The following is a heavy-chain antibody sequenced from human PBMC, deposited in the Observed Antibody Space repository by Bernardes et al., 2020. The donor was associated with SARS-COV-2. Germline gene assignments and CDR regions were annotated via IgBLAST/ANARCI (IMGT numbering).Heavy chain of an antibody. D-gene: IGHD2-21*02. V-gene: IGHV4-59*08. Sequence: SETLSLTCTVSGGSISSYYWSWIRQPPGKGLEWIGYIYYSGSTNYNPSLKSRVTISVDTSKNQFSLRLSFVTAADTAVYYCAGSSCGIDCYIGGLRSWDSGMDVWGQRITVTVSS. CDR2: IYYSGST. CDR1: GGSISSYY. CDR3: AGSSCGIDCYIGGLRSWDSGMDV. J-gene: IGHJ6*02.